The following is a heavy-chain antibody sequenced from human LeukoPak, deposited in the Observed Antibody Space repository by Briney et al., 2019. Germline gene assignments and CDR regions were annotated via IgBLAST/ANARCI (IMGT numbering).Heavy chain of an antibody. J-gene: IGHJ6*03. Sequence: PSETLSLTCTVSGGSISSGGYYWSWIRQHPGKGLEWIGYIYHSGSTYYNPSLKSRVTISVDRSKNQFSLKLSSVTAADTAVYYCARVTIGDLEWLLYHYYYMDVWGKGTTVTVSS. CDR2: IYHSGST. CDR3: ARVTIGDLEWLLYHYYYMDV. D-gene: IGHD3-3*01. CDR1: GGSISSGGYY. V-gene: IGHV4-31*03.